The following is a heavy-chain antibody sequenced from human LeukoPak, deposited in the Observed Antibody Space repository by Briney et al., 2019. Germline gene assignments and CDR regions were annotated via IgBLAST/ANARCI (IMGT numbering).Heavy chain of an antibody. V-gene: IGHV4-39*01. Sequence: SETLSLTCTASGGSISSSSYYWGWIRQPPGKGLEWIGSIYYSGSTYYNPSLKSRVTISVDTSKNQFSLKLSSVTAADTAVYYCARLPNYYYYYYMDVWGKGTTVTVSS. CDR1: GGSISSSSYY. CDR2: IYYSGST. J-gene: IGHJ6*03. CDR3: ARLPNYYYYYYMDV.